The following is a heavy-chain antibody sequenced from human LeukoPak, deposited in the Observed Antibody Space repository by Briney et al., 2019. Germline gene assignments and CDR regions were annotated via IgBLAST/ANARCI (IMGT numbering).Heavy chain of an antibody. V-gene: IGHV4-39*01. CDR2: ISYSGST. Sequence: SETLSLTCTVSGGSISSSSHYWDWIRQPPGKGLEWIGSISYSGSTYYNPSLKSRVTISVDTSKNQFSLNLTSVTAADTAVYYCARRNYYYGMDVWGQGTTVTVSS. CDR3: ARRNYYYGMDV. CDR1: GGSISSSSHY. J-gene: IGHJ6*02.